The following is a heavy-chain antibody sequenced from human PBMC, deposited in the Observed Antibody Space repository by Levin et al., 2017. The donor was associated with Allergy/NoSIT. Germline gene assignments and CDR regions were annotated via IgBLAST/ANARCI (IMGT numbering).Heavy chain of an antibody. Sequence: GESLKISCAASGFTFSSYGMHWVRQAPGKGLEWVAVIWYDGSNKYYADSVKGRFTISRDNSKNTLYLQMNSLRAEDTAVYYCARGRRAEGFDYWGQGTLVTVSS. CDR2: IWYDGSNK. CDR3: ARGRRAEGFDY. CDR1: GFTFSSYG. J-gene: IGHJ4*02. V-gene: IGHV3-33*01.